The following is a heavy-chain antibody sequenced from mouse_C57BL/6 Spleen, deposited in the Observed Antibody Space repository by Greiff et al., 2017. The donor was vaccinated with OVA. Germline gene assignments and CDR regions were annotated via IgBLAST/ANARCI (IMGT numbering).Heavy chain of an antibody. CDR2: IDPETGGT. D-gene: IGHD2-2*01. CDR1: GYTFTDYE. CDR3: TTWLEDYAMDY. Sequence: VQLQQSGAELVRPGASVTLSCKASGYTFTDYEMHWVKQTPVHGLEWIGAIDPETGGTAYNQKFKGKAILTADKSSSTAYMELRSLTSEDSAVYYCTTWLEDYAMDYWGQRTSVTVSS. J-gene: IGHJ4*01. V-gene: IGHV1-15*01.